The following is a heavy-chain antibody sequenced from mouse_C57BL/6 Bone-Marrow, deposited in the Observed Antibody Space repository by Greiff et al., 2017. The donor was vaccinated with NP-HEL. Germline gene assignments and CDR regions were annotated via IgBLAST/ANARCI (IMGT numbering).Heavy chain of an antibody. CDR3: ARVTRTWFAY. CDR2: ISDGGSYT. V-gene: IGHV5-4*01. Sequence: EVQGVESGGGLVKPGGSLKLSCAASGFTFRSYAMSWVRQTPEKRLEWVATISDGGSYTYYPDNVKGRFTISRDNAKNNLYLQMSHLKSEDTARYYCARVTRTWFAYWGQGTLVTVSA. CDR1: GFTFRSYA. D-gene: IGHD1-1*01. J-gene: IGHJ3*01.